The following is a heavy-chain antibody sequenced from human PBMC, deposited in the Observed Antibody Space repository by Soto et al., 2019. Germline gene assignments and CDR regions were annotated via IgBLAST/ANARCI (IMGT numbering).Heavy chain of an antibody. CDR3: ARSRGSYYSNFDS. J-gene: IGHJ4*02. V-gene: IGHV1-69*08. CDR1: ADTFTGYT. Sequence: QVQLVQSGAEVKKPGSSVKVSCKASADTFTGYTVTWVRQAPGPGLEWVGRVIPILGASNFAQKFQGRVTISADKSTDTAYMVLTGLTSEDTAVYYCARSRGSYYSNFDSWGQGTLVTVSS. D-gene: IGHD3-10*01. CDR2: VIPILGAS.